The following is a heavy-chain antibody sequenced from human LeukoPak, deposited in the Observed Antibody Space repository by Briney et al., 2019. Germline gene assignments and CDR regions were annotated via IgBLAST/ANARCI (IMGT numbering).Heavy chain of an antibody. D-gene: IGHD3-9*01. CDR3: ARDGHYDILTGYFQD. CDR1: GFTFSSYS. CDR2: ISSSSSTI. V-gene: IGHV3-48*04. Sequence: GGSLRLSCAASGFTFSSYSMTWVRQAPGKGREWVSYISSSSSTIYYADSVKGRFTISRDNAKNSLYLQMNSLRAEDTAVYYCARDGHYDILTGYFQDWGQGTLVTVSS. J-gene: IGHJ1*01.